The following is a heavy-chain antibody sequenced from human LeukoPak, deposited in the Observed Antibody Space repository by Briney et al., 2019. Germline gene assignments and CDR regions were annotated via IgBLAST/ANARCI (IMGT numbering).Heavy chain of an antibody. V-gene: IGHV4-34*01. CDR1: GGSFSGYY. D-gene: IGHD6-19*01. J-gene: IGHJ4*02. Sequence: SETLSLTCAVYGGSFSGYYWSWIRQPPGKGLEWIGEINHSGSTNYNPSLKSRVTISVGTSKNQFSLELSSVTAADTAVYYCARAGKQWLVHLWGQGTLVTVSS. CDR3: ARAGKQWLVHL. CDR2: INHSGST.